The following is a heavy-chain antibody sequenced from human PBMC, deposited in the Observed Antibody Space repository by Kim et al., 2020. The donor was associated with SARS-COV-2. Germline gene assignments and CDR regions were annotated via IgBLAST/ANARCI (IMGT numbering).Heavy chain of an antibody. Sequence: GGSLRLSCAASGFTFSSYGMHWVRQAPGKGLEWVAVISYDGSNKYYADSVKGRFTISRDNSKNTLYLQMNSLRAEDTAVYYCANAMVRGARGEYYYYGM. D-gene: IGHD3-10*01. V-gene: IGHV3-30*18. CDR3: ANAMVRGARGEYYYYGM. J-gene: IGHJ6*01. CDR1: GFTFSSYG. CDR2: ISYDGSNK.